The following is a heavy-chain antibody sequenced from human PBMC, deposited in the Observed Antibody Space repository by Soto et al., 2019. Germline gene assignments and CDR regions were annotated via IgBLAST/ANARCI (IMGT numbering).Heavy chain of an antibody. D-gene: IGHD5-18*01. J-gene: IGHJ6*02. Sequence: TSETLSLTCAVYGGSFSGYYWSWIRQPPGKGLEWIGEINHSGSTNYNPSLKSRVTISVDTSKNQFSLKLSSVTAADTAVYYCARGRIQLWLAAPYYYYGMDVWGQGTTVTVSS. V-gene: IGHV4-34*01. CDR1: GGSFSGYY. CDR2: INHSGST. CDR3: ARGRIQLWLAAPYYYYGMDV.